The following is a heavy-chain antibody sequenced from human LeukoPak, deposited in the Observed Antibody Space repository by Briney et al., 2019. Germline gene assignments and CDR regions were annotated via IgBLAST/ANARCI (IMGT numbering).Heavy chain of an antibody. V-gene: IGHV3-23*01. CDR2: ISGSGDST. CDR3: AKDSGNSGYDGYFDY. J-gene: IGHJ4*02. CDR1: GFTFSSYA. Sequence: KAGGSLRLSCAASGFTFSSYAMHWVRQAPGKGLEWVSAISGSGDSTYYADSVKGRFTISRDNSKDTLYLQMNSLRAEDTAIYYCAKDSGNSGYDGYFDYWGQGTLVTVSS. D-gene: IGHD5-12*01.